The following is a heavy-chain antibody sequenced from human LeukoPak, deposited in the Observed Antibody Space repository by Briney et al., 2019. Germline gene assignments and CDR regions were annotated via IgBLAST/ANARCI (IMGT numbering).Heavy chain of an antibody. CDR2: IYYTGST. CDR3: ARLHYGGNYGYYYYYMDV. Sequence: SETLSLTCTVSGYSFTSGYYWGWIGQPPGKGLEWIGSIYYTGSTYYNPSPKSRVTISVDTSKNQFSLKLSSVTAADTAVYYCARLHYGGNYGYYYYYMDVWGKGTTVTISS. CDR1: GYSFTSGYY. J-gene: IGHJ6*03. D-gene: IGHD4-23*01. V-gene: IGHV4-38-2*02.